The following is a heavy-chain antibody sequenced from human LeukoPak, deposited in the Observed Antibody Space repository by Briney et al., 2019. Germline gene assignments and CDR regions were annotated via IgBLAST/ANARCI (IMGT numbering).Heavy chain of an antibody. D-gene: IGHD1-1*01. Sequence: SETLSLTCTVSGDSISSGYYWGWIRQSPGKGLEWIGSIYHNGSTFNPSLRGRVTLSVDTSKNNFSLKVTSVTAADTAVYYCAVQFTWNDHMLVWGRGTAVTVSS. CDR3: AVQFTWNDHMLV. CDR2: IYHNGST. CDR1: GDSISSGYY. J-gene: IGHJ6*03. V-gene: IGHV4-38-2*02.